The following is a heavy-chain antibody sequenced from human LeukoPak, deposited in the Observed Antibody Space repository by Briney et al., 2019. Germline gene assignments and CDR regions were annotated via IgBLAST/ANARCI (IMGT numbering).Heavy chain of an antibody. CDR3: ARDFNTVRGALGALDI. CDR2: ISASTGYI. V-gene: IGHV3-21*01. CDR1: GFTVSSNY. Sequence: GGSLRLSCAASGFTVSSNYMSWVRQAPGKGLEWVSSISASTGYIYYADSVKGRFTISRDNAMNLLYLQINSLRADDMAVYYCARDFNTVRGALGALDIWGQGTMVTVSS. D-gene: IGHD3-10*01. J-gene: IGHJ3*02.